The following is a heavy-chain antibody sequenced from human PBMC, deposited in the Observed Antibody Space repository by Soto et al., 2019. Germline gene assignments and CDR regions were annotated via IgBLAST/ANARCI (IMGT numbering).Heavy chain of an antibody. V-gene: IGHV3-74*01. CDR2: INSDGSST. CDR1: GFTFSSYW. Sequence: GGSLRLSCAASGFTFSSYWMHWVRQAPGKGLVWVSRINSDGSSTSYADSVKGRFTISRDNAKNTLYLQMNSLRAEDTAVYYCARWGYYYDSSGYYPGHYWGQGTLVTVSS. J-gene: IGHJ4*02. D-gene: IGHD3-22*01. CDR3: ARWGYYYDSSGYYPGHY.